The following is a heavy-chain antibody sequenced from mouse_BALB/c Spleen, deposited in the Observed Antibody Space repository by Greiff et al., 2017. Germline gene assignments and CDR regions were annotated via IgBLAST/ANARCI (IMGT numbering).Heavy chain of an antibody. J-gene: IGHJ4*01. CDR2: IYPGDGST. CDR1: GYTFTSYD. V-gene: IGHV1-85*01. CDR3: TTVVAMDY. Sequence: VQLQQSGPELVKPGALVKISCKASGYTFTSYDINWVKQRPGQGLEWIGWIYPGDGSTKYNEKFKGKATLTVDTSSSTAYMQLSSLTSEDSAVYYCTTVVAMDYWGQGTSVTVSS. D-gene: IGHD1-1*01.